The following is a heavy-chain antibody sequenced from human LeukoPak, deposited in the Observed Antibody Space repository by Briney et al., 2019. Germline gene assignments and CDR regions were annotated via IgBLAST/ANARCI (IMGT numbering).Heavy chain of an antibody. CDR1: GYTFTSYT. J-gene: IGHJ4*02. CDR3: ARTTQLKPYCSGGSCYEYYFDY. V-gene: IGHV7-4-1*02. D-gene: IGHD2-15*01. Sequence: ASVKVSCKASGYTFTSYTMNWVRQAPGQGLEWMGWINTNTGNPTYAQGFTGRFAFSLDTSVSTAYLQISSLKAEDTAVYYCARTTQLKPYCSGGSCYEYYFDYWGQGTLVTVSS. CDR2: INTNTGNP.